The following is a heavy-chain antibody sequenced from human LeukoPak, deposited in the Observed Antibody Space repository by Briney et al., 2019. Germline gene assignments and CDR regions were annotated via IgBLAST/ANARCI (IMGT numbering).Heavy chain of an antibody. Sequence: SETLSLTCTVSGGSISTSNYYWGWIRQPPGKGLEWIGNIFYSGSTYYSPSLKSRVTISVDKSKNQFSLKLSSVTAADTAVYYWAREVITIFGVVPFWGQASLVNVSS. CDR3: AREVITIFGVVPF. CDR2: IFYSGST. CDR1: GGSISTSNYY. V-gene: IGHV4-39*07. J-gene: IGHJ4*02. D-gene: IGHD3-3*01.